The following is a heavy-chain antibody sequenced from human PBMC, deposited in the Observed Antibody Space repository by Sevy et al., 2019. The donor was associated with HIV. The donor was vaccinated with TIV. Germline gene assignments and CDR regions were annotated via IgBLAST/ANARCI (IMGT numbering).Heavy chain of an antibody. CDR1: GFTFSSYA. CDR2: ISYDGSNK. Sequence: GGSLRLSCAASGFTFSSYAMHWARQAPGKGLEWVAVISYDGSNKYYADSVKGRFTISRDNSKNTLYLQMNSLRAEDTAGYYCARRRYSSGWENFDYWGQGTLVTVSS. V-gene: IGHV3-30-3*01. J-gene: IGHJ4*02. D-gene: IGHD6-19*01. CDR3: ARRRYSSGWENFDY.